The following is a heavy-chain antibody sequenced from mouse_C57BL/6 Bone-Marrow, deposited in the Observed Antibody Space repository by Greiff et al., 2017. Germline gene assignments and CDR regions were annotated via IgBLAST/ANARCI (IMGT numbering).Heavy chain of an antibody. V-gene: IGHV5-6*01. CDR2: ISSGGSYT. J-gene: IGHJ3*01. Sequence: EVLLVESGGDLVKPGGSLKLSCAASGFTFSSYGMSWVSQTPDKRLEWVATISSGGSYTYYPDSVKGRFTISRDNAKNTLYLQMSSRKSEETAMYYCARHDGNYEVAYWGQGTLGTVSA. CDR1: GFTFSSYG. CDR3: ARHDGNYEVAY. D-gene: IGHD2-1*01.